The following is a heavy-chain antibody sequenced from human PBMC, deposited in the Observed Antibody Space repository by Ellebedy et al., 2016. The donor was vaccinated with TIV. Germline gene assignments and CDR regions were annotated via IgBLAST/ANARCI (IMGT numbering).Heavy chain of an antibody. CDR3: ACDRGAAKFAEFGYGLDG. CDR2: VTPNSDKI. Sequence: ASVKVSXXASGYTFHSYGINWVRQATGQRPEWMGWVTPNSDKIGLVQRFRGRVTMTRDTSITTAYMELDRLTSDDTAVYYCACDRGAAKFAEFGYGLDGWGQGTTVTVS. J-gene: IGHJ6*02. CDR1: GYTFHSYG. D-gene: IGHD3-10*01. V-gene: IGHV1-8*02.